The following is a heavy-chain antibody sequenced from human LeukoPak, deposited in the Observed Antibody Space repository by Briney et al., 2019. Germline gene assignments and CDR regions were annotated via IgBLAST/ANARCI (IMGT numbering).Heavy chain of an antibody. CDR1: GFTFSSYS. Sequence: GGSLRLSCAASGFTFSSYSMDWVRQAPGKGLEWVSSISSSSSYIYYADSVKGRFTISRDNAKNSLYLQMNSLRAEDTAVYYCARSRWELLEGGDYWGQGTLVTVSS. D-gene: IGHD1-26*01. V-gene: IGHV3-21*01. J-gene: IGHJ4*02. CDR2: ISSSSSYI. CDR3: ARSRWELLEGGDY.